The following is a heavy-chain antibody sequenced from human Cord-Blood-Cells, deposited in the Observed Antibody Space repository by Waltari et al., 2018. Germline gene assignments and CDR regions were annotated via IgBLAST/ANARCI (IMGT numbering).Heavy chain of an antibody. D-gene: IGHD6-13*01. Sequence: EVQLVESGGGLVQPGGSLRLSCAASGFTFSSYWMSWVRQAPGKGLGWGANIKQDGSEKYYVDSVKGRFTISRDNAKNSLYLQMNSLRAEDTAVYYCARDLYSSSWLFDYWGQGTLVTVSS. CDR1: GFTFSSYW. CDR3: ARDLYSSSWLFDY. J-gene: IGHJ4*02. V-gene: IGHV3-7*01. CDR2: IKQDGSEK.